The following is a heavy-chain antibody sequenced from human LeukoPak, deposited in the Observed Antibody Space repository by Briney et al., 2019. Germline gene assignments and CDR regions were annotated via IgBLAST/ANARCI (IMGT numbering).Heavy chain of an antibody. CDR3: ARFARGGVTRAGVRDY. J-gene: IGHJ4*02. V-gene: IGHV3-72*01. Sequence: PGGSLRLSCAASGFTFSDHYMDWVRQAPGKGLEWVGRTRNKANSYTTEYAASVKGRFTISRDDSKNSLYLQMNSLKTEDTAVYYCARFARGGVTRAGVRDYWGQGTLVTVSS. D-gene: IGHD2-21*02. CDR2: TRNKANSYTT. CDR1: GFTFSDHY.